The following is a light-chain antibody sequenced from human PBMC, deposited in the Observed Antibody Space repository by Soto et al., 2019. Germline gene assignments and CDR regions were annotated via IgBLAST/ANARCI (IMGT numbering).Light chain of an antibody. Sequence: EVVLTQSQDTLSLPPGERSTLSCRASQSISSHLAWYQQKPGQAPRLLIYDASNRATGIPARFSGSGSGTDFTLTISSLEAEDFALYYCQQRSKWPVTFGGGTKVDIK. CDR3: QQRSKWPVT. J-gene: IGKJ4*01. V-gene: IGKV3-11*01. CDR1: QSISSH. CDR2: DAS.